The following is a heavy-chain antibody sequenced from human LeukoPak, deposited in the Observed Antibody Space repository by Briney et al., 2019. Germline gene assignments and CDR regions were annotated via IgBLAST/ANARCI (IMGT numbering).Heavy chain of an antibody. Sequence: GGSLRLSCAASGFTFSSYAMSWVRQAPGKGLEWVSVISGSGGSTYYADSAKGRFTISRDNSKNTPYLQMNSLRAEDTAVYYCAKDGTSGWYVGNWFDPWGQGTLVTVSS. CDR1: GFTFSSYA. CDR3: AKDGTSGWYVGNWFDP. D-gene: IGHD6-19*01. V-gene: IGHV3-23*01. J-gene: IGHJ5*02. CDR2: ISGSGGST.